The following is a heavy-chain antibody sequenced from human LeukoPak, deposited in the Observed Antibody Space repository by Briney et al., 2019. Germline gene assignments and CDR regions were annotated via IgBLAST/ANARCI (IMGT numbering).Heavy chain of an antibody. CDR3: AKEARTVGHHALDS. V-gene: IGHV3-66*01. CDR1: GFTVSSNY. Sequence: GGSLRLSCAASGFTVSSNYMSWVRQAPGKGMEWVSVIYSGGSTYYADSVKGRFTISRDNSKNTLYLQMNSLRAEDTAVYYCAKEARTVGHHALDSWGRGTLVTVSS. J-gene: IGHJ4*02. CDR2: IYSGGST. D-gene: IGHD1-26*01.